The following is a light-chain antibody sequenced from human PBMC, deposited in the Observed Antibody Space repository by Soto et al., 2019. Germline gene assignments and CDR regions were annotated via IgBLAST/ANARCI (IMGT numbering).Light chain of an antibody. J-gene: IGLJ1*01. Sequence: QSALTQPPSASGSPGQSVTISCTGTSSAVGAYDYVSWYQQHPGKAPKLMIYEINKRPSGVPDRFSGSKSGNTASLTVSGLQAEDEADYYCSSFAGSNNFPYVFGTGTKV. CDR1: SSAVGAYDY. CDR2: EIN. CDR3: SSFAGSNNFPYV. V-gene: IGLV2-8*01.